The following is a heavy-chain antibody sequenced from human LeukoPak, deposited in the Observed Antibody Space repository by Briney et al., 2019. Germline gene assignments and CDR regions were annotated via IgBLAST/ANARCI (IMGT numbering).Heavy chain of an antibody. CDR3: AKAPISITMIVVVPFDY. CDR2: ISGSGGST. Sequence: GGSLRLSCAASGFTFSSYAMSWVRQAPGKGLEWVSAISGSGGSTYYADSVKGRFTISRDNSKNTLYLQMNSLRAADTAVYYCAKAPISITMIVVVPFDYWGQGTLVTVSS. V-gene: IGHV3-23*01. J-gene: IGHJ4*02. D-gene: IGHD3-22*01. CDR1: GFTFSSYA.